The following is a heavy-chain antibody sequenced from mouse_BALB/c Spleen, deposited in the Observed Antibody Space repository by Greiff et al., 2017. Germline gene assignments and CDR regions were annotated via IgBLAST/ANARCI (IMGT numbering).Heavy chain of an antibody. CDR2: ISNGGGST. Sequence: EVMLVESGGGLVQPGGSLKLSCAASGFTFSSYTMSWVRQTPEKRLEWVAYISNGGGSTYYPDTVKGRFTISRDNAKNTLYLQMSSLKSEDTAMYYCARRIYYDYGMDYWGQGTSVTVSS. CDR1: GFTFSSYT. V-gene: IGHV5-12-2*01. CDR3: ARRIYYDYGMDY. D-gene: IGHD2-4*01. J-gene: IGHJ4*01.